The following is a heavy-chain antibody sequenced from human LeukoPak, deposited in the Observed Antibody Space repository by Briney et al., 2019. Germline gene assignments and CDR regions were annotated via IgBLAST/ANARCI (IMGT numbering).Heavy chain of an antibody. V-gene: IGHV4-39*01. CDR2: IYHSGTT. CDR3: ATGGGIAVAHA. Sequence: PSESLSLTWTVSGGSISSSRNSWGWIRQPPGKGLEWIASIYHSGTTYYNPSLKSRVTIFVHTSDNQFSLKLSSVTAADTAAYYCATGGGIAVAHAWGQGIVVTVSS. D-gene: IGHD6-19*01. CDR1: GGSISSSRNS. J-gene: IGHJ4*02.